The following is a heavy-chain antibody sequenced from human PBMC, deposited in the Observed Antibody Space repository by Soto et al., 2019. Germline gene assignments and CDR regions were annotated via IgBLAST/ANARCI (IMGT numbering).Heavy chain of an antibody. D-gene: IGHD2-2*01. J-gene: IGHJ6*02. CDR3: ARGVRNYYGVDV. V-gene: IGHV3-74*01. CDR1: GFTFSDYW. CDR2: IKFDGGIT. Sequence: EVQLVESGGGLVQPGGSLRLSCVASGFTFSDYWMHWVRQAPGKGLVWVSRIKFDGGITSHADSVKGRFTISRDNARNTVHLQVNSLRAEDTGVYFCARGVRNYYGVDVWGQGTTVTVSS.